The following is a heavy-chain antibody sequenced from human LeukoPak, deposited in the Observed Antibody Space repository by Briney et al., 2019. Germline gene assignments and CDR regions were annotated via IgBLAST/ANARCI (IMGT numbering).Heavy chain of an antibody. CDR3: ARQRSRLAAFFDY. CDR1: GGSFSGYY. Sequence: PSETLSLTCAVYGGSFSGYYWSWIRQPPGKGLEWIGEINHSGSTNYNPSLKSRVTISVGTSKNQFSLKLSSVTAADTAVYYCARQRSRLAAFFDYWGQGTLVTVSS. CDR2: INHSGST. D-gene: IGHD6-25*01. J-gene: IGHJ4*02. V-gene: IGHV4-34*01.